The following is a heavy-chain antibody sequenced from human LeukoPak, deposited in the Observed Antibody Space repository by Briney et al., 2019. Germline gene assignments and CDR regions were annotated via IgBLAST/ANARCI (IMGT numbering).Heavy chain of an antibody. J-gene: IGHJ4*02. V-gene: IGHV3-21*01. CDR2: ISSSSSYI. CDR1: GYTFSSYS. D-gene: IGHD6-13*01. CDR3: ARDGGIAAPESFDY. Sequence: GGSPRLSCAASGYTFSSYSMNWVRQAPGKGLEWVSSISSSSSYIYYADSVKGRFTISRDNAKNSLYLQMSSLRAEDTAVYYCARDGGIAAPESFDYWGQGTLVTVSS.